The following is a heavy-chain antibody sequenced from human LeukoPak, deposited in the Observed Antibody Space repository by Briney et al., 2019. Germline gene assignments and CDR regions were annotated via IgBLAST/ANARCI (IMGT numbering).Heavy chain of an antibody. CDR3: AKDLFLDGCFDY. V-gene: IGHV3-23*01. J-gene: IGHJ4*02. CDR1: GFTFSSYA. D-gene: IGHD5-24*01. CDR2: ISGSGGST. Sequence: PGGSLRLSCAASGFTFSSYAMSWVRQAPGKGLEWVSAISGSGGSTYHADSVKGRFTISRDNSKNTLYLQMNSLRAEDTAVYYCAKDLFLDGCFDYWGQGTLVTVSS.